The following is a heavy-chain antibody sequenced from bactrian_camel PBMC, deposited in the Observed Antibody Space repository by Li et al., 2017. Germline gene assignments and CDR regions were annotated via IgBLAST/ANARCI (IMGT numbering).Heavy chain of an antibody. V-gene: IGHV3S55*01. J-gene: IGHJ4*01. CDR1: GLTSDDFA. CDR2: MSSDGSS. Sequence: HVQLVESGGGSVQAGGSLTLSCTASGLTSDDFAMGWYRQRLGTGCNLVAVMSSDGSSYYSDSVKGRFIISQEGNTVYLEMNILKPEDTAMYYCAAAFLLPSVVARLTASCWLYWGQGTQVTVS. D-gene: IGHD1*01. CDR3: AAAFLLPSVVARLTASCWLY.